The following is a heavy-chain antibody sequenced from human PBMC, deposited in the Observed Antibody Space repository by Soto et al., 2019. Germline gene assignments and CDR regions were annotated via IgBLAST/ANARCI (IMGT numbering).Heavy chain of an antibody. J-gene: IGHJ5*02. V-gene: IGHV1-8*01. Sequence: QVQLVQSGAEVKEPGASVKVSCKASGYIVNSYEINWVRQATGQGLEWMGWMNPNSGNTGYAQKFQGRVTMTRNLSISTAYMELTSPRSEDTAMYYCARGLWFDTWRQGTLVTVSS. CDR3: ARGLWFDT. CDR2: MNPNSGNT. CDR1: GYIVNSYE.